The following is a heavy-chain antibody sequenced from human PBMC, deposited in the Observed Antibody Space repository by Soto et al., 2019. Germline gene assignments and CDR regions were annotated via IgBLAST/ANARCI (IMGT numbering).Heavy chain of an antibody. CDR1: GYTFTGYY. D-gene: IGHD6-13*01. V-gene: IGHV1-2*04. Sequence: QVQLVQSGAEVKKPGASLKVSCKASGYTFTGYYIHWVRQAPGQGLEWMGWNNPNSGGTDYAQKFQGWVTMTTDTPSNTAYKDMSSLHSDYTAVYYCARDGRGTAPGGFYYYGLDVWGQGTTVTVSS. CDR2: NNPNSGGT. CDR3: ARDGRGTAPGGFYYYGLDV. J-gene: IGHJ6*02.